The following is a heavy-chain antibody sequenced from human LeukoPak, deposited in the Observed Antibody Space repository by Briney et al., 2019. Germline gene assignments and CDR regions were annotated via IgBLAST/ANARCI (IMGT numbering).Heavy chain of an antibody. CDR2: IKSKTGGGTT. D-gene: IGHD1-26*01. Sequence: GGSLRLSCAASGFTFSNAWMSWVRQAPGKGLEWVGRIKSKTGGGTTDYAAPVKGRFTISRDDSKNTLYLQMNSLKTEDTAVYYCTTDQDLVGATSHFDYWGQGTLVTVSS. J-gene: IGHJ4*02. CDR1: GFTFSNAW. CDR3: TTDQDLVGATSHFDY. V-gene: IGHV3-15*01.